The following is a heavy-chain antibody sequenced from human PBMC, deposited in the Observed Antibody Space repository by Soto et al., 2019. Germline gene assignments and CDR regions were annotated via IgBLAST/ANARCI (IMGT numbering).Heavy chain of an antibody. CDR3: ARERGSWYYFDF. CDR2: ISDTSSSK. CDR1: GFTFRSYS. D-gene: IGHD6-19*01. Sequence: ESVGGLVKPGESLRLSCAASGFTFRSYSMNWVRQAPGKGLEWVSSISDTSSSKYYADSIKGRFTISRDNAKNSLFLQMNSLRAEDTAVYFCARERGSWYYFDFWGQGTLVTVSS. J-gene: IGHJ4*02. V-gene: IGHV3-21*01.